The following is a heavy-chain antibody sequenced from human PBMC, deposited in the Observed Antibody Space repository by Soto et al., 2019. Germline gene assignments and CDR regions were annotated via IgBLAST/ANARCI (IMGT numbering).Heavy chain of an antibody. J-gene: IGHJ4*02. D-gene: IGHD3-22*01. CDR1: GGTFSSYA. Sequence: ASVKVSCKASGGTFSSYAISWVRQAPGQGLEWMGGIIPILGIANYAQKFQGRVTITADKSTSTAYMELSSLRSEDTAVYYCARGYYDSSGYYYYFDYWGQGTLFTVSA. CDR3: ARGYYDSSGYYYYFDY. CDR2: IIPILGIA. V-gene: IGHV1-69*10.